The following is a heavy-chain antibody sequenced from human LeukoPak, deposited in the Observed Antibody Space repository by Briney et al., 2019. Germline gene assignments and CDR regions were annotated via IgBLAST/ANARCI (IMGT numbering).Heavy chain of an antibody. D-gene: IGHD3-10*01. CDR2: INHSGST. Sequence: SETLSLTCAVYGGSFSGYYWSWIRQPPGKGLEWIGGINHSGSTNYNPSLKSRVTISVDTSKNQFSLKLSSVTAADTAVYYCASTLYGSGSYYNHWGQGTLVTVSS. CDR3: ASTLYGSGSYYNH. V-gene: IGHV4-34*01. CDR1: GGSFSGYY. J-gene: IGHJ4*02.